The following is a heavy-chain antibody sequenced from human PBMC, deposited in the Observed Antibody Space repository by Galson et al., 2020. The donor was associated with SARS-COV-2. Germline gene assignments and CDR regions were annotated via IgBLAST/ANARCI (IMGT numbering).Heavy chain of an antibody. CDR3: ARWGGFSGSGLYWYFDL. CDR2: IYVGDSDV. Sequence: HGESLKISCQASGYTFINYWMGWVRQMPGKGLEWIGIIYVGDSDVRYNPSFGGQVTISADKSINTAYLQLNSLKSSDTAIYYCARWGGFSGSGLYWYFDLWGRGTLVTVSS. V-gene: IGHV5-51*01. CDR1: GYTFINYW. D-gene: IGHD1-26*01. J-gene: IGHJ2*01.